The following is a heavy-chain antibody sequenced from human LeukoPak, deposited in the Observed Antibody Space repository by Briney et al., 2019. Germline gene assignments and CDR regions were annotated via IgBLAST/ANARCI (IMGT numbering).Heavy chain of an antibody. V-gene: IGHV3-74*01. J-gene: IGHJ4*02. D-gene: IGHD6-19*01. CDR3: ARGGEYSSGPTDY. Sequence: GGSLRLSCAASGFTFSSYWMHWVCQAPGKGLVWVSRINSEGSSTSYADSVKGRFTISRDNAKNTVYLQMNGLRAEDTAVYYCARGGEYSSGPTDYWGQGTLVTVSS. CDR2: INSEGSST. CDR1: GFTFSSYW.